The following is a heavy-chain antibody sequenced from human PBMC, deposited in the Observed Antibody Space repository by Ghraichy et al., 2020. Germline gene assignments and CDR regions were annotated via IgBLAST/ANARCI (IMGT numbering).Heavy chain of an antibody. CDR1: GGSFSGYY. V-gene: IGHV4-34*01. Sequence: SETLSLTCAVYGGSFSGYYWSWIRQPPGKGLEWIGEINHSGSTNYNPSLKSRVTISVDTSKNQFSLKLSSVTAADTAVYYCARGRAVFLRFLEWSRRGTPPNDAFDIWGQGTMVTVSS. J-gene: IGHJ3*02. CDR3: ARGRAVFLRFLEWSRRGTPPNDAFDI. CDR2: INHSGST. D-gene: IGHD3-3*01.